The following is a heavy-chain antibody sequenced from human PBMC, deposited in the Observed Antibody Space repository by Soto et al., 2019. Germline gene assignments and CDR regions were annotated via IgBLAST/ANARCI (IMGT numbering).Heavy chain of an antibody. J-gene: IGHJ4*02. CDR3: ARDATRWDLAAQDY. CDR2: IWYDGSNK. D-gene: IGHD6-13*01. CDR1: GLTFSSYG. Sequence: GGSLRLSCAASGLTFSSYGMHWVRQAPGKGLEWVAVIWYDGSNKYYADSVKGRFTISRDNSKNTLYLQMNSLRAEDTAVYYCARDATRWDLAAQDYWGQGTLVTVSS. V-gene: IGHV3-33*01.